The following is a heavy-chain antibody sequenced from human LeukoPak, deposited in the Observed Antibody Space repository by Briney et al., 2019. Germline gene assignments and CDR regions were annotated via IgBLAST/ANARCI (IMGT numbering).Heavy chain of an antibody. V-gene: IGHV4-39*07. J-gene: IGHJ4*02. CDR1: GGSISSSSYY. CDR3: ARAPIAVADPFDY. D-gene: IGHD6-19*01. Sequence: SETLSLTCTVSGGSISSSSYYWGWIRQPPGKGLEWIGSIYYSGSTYYNPSLKSRVTISVDTSKNQFSLKLSSVTAADTAVYYCARAPIAVADPFDYWGQGTLVTVSS. CDR2: IYYSGST.